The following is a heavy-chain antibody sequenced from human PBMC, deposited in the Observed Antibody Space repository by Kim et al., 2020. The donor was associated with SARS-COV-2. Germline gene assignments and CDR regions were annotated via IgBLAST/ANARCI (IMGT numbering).Heavy chain of an antibody. D-gene: IGHD2-2*01. J-gene: IGHJ4*02. CDR3: ARNAQNYYFDY. CDR2: K. Sequence: KYYADSVKGRFAISGDNSRDTLFLEMNNLRAEDTAVYYCARNAQNYYFDYWGQGTLVTVSS. V-gene: IGHV3-33*01.